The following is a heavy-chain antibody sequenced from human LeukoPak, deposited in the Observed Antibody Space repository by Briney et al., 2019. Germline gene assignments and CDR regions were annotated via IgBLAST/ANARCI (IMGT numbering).Heavy chain of an antibody. CDR1: GFTFSNYA. D-gene: IGHD4-17*01. CDR2: MSYDGSNK. V-gene: IGHV3-30-3*01. Sequence: PGRSLRLSCAASGFTFSNYAMHWVRQAPGKGLEGVALMSYDGSNKFYADSVKGRFTISRDNSKSTLYLQMNSLKAEDTAVYYCARGGVTTMTLRDLWLDYWGQGTLVTVSS. J-gene: IGHJ4*02. CDR3: ARGGVTTMTLRDLWLDY.